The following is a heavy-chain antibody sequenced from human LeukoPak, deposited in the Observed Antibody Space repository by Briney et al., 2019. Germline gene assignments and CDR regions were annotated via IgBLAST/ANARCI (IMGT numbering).Heavy chain of an antibody. CDR1: GFTFSSYG. D-gene: IGHD7-27*01. V-gene: IGHV3-33*06. Sequence: PGRSLRLSCAASGFTFSSYGMHWVRQAPSKGREWVAVIWYDGSNKYYADSVKGRFTISRDNSKNTLYLQMNSLRAEDTAVYYCAKGSNWGSWFFDYWGQGTLVTVSS. CDR2: IWYDGSNK. J-gene: IGHJ4*02. CDR3: AKGSNWGSWFFDY.